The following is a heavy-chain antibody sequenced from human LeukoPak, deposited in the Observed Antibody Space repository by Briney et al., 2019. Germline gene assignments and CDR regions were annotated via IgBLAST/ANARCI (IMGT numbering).Heavy chain of an antibody. CDR1: GFSFSTYN. D-gene: IGHD1-26*01. Sequence: GGSLRLSCAASGFSFSTYNMNWGRQAPGQRLEGGSSITSGSSYIYYADSAKGGFTISRDNAKSSLYLQMDSLRAEDTAVYYCARDPYSGNCGAYYYYMDVWGKGTTVTISS. V-gene: IGHV3-21*01. CDR2: ITSGSSYI. J-gene: IGHJ6*03. CDR3: ARDPYSGNCGAYYYYMDV.